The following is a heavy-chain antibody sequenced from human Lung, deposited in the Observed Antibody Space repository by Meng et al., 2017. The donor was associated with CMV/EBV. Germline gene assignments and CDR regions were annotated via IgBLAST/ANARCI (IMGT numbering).Heavy chain of an antibody. Sequence: SXKISXAASGFSFSSYAMHWVRQAPGKGLEWVAVISYDGSNKYYAASVKGRFTISRDNSKNTLYLQMNSLRAEDTAVYYCARAFYDSIFDGMDVWGQGTXVTVSS. V-gene: IGHV3-30*04. D-gene: IGHD3-22*01. CDR1: GFSFSSYA. J-gene: IGHJ6*02. CDR2: ISYDGSNK. CDR3: ARAFYDSIFDGMDV.